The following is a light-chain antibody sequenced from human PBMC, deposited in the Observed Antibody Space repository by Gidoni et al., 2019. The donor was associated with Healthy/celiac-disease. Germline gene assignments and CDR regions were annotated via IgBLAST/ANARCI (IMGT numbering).Light chain of an antibody. CDR1: QSVSSN. Sequence: EIVMTQSPATLSVSPGERATLSCRASQSVSSNLAWYQQKPGQAPRPLIDGASTRATGIPARFSGSGSGTEFTLTISSLQSEDFAVYYCQQYNNWPPGRTFGQGTKVEIK. CDR2: GAS. J-gene: IGKJ1*01. V-gene: IGKV3-15*01. CDR3: QQYNNWPPGRT.